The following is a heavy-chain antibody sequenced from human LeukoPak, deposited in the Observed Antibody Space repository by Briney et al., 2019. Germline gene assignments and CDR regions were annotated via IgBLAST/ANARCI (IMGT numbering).Heavy chain of an antibody. Sequence: SETLSLTCTVSGGSISSYYWSWIRQPPGKGLEWIGYIYYSGSTNYNPSLKSRVTISVDTSKNQFSLKLTSVTAADTTVYYCADRDGVYWGQGILVTVSS. J-gene: IGHJ4*02. D-gene: IGHD5-24*01. V-gene: IGHV4-59*01. CDR1: GGSISSYY. CDR3: ADRDGVY. CDR2: IYYSGST.